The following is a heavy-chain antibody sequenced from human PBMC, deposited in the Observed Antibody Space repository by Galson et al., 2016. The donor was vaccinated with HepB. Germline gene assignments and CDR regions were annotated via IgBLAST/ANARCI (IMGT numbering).Heavy chain of an antibody. CDR1: GLSFRSYA. CDR3: AVRYSSIWYFQH. D-gene: IGHD6-13*01. V-gene: IGHV3-30-3*01. CDR2: ISFDGSNK. J-gene: IGHJ1*01. Sequence: SLRLPCATSGLSFRSYAMHWVRQAPCKGLEWVAVISFDGSNKYYADSVKGRFTISRDNSKNTLYLQMNSLGAEDTAIYYCAVRYSSIWYFQHWGRGTLVSVSS.